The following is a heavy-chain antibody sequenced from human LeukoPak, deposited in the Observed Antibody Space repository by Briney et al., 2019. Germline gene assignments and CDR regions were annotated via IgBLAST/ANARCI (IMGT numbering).Heavy chain of an antibody. CDR3: AREGRAVSGYFYFDY. CDR2: ISYDGSNK. Sequence: GGSLRLSCAASGFTFSSYAMHWVRRAPGKGLEWVAVISYDGSNKYYADSVKGRFTISRDNSKNTLYLRMNSLRAEDTAVYYCAREGRAVSGYFYFDYWGQGTLVTVSS. CDR1: GFTFSSYA. J-gene: IGHJ4*02. V-gene: IGHV3-30*04. D-gene: IGHD6-19*01.